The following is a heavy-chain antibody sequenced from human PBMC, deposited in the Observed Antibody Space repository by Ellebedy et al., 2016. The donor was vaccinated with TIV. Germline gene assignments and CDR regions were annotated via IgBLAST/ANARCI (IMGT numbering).Heavy chain of an antibody. CDR3: AKGWYGYLINY. D-gene: IGHD5-24*01. J-gene: IGHJ4*02. V-gene: IGHV3-30*12. Sequence: GESLKISRAASGFTFSSYGMHWVRQAPGKGLEWVAVISYDGSNKYYADSVKGRFTISRDNSKNTLYLQMNSLRAEDTAVYYCAKGWYGYLINYWGQGTLVTVSS. CDR1: GFTFSSYG. CDR2: ISYDGSNK.